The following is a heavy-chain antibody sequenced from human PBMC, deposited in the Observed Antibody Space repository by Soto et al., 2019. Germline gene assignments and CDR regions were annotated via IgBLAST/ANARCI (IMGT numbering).Heavy chain of an antibody. J-gene: IGHJ4*02. D-gene: IGHD3-16*01. CDR1: GFSISSGCYC. Sequence: PSETLSLTCAVSGFSISSGCYCWRWIQPPPGKGLEWSGYIYHSGSTYYNPSLKSRVTISVDRSKNQFSLKLSSVTAADTAVYYCARMGDRRVYWGQGTLVPVS. CDR2: IYHSGST. CDR3: ARMGDRRVY. V-gene: IGHV4-30-2*01.